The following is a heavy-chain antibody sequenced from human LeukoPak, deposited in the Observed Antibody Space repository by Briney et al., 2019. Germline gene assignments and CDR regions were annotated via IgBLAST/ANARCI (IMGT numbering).Heavy chain of an antibody. V-gene: IGHV1-69*13. Sequence: SVKVSCKASGGTFSSYAISWVRQAPGQGLEWMGGIIPIFGTANYAQKFQGRVTITADESTSTAYMELSSLRSEDTAVYYCARELGQMVRGGGAQEGMNWFDPWGQGTLVTVSS. CDR2: IIPIFGTA. D-gene: IGHD3-10*01. J-gene: IGHJ5*02. CDR1: GGTFSSYA. CDR3: ARELGQMVRGGGAQEGMNWFDP.